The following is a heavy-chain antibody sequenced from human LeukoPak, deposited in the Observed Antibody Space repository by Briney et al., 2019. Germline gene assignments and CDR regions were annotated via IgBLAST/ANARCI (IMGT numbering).Heavy chain of an antibody. CDR2: IKQDGSEK. CDR3: ARVGSGSYDYVWGSYRPYYFDY. J-gene: IGHJ4*02. V-gene: IGHV3-7*01. CDR1: GFTFSSYW. D-gene: IGHD3-16*02. Sequence: GGSLRLSCAASGFTFSSYWMSWVRQAPGKGLEWVANIKQDGSEKYYVDSVKGRFTISRDNAKNSLYLQMNSLRAEDTAVYYCARVGSGSYDYVWGSYRPYYFDYWGQGTLVTVSS.